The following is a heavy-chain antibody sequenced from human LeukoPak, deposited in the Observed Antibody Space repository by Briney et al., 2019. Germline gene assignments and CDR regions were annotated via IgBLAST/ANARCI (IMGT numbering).Heavy chain of an antibody. CDR1: GFTFSSYA. CDR3: ARAIRL. CDR2: ISGSGGST. Sequence: GGSLRLSCAASGFTFSSYAMSWVRQAPGKGLEWVSAISGSGGSTYYADSVKGRFTISRDNAKNSAYLQMNSLRAEDTGIYYCARAIRLWGQGTLVTVSS. D-gene: IGHD1-1*01. V-gene: IGHV3-23*01. J-gene: IGHJ4*02.